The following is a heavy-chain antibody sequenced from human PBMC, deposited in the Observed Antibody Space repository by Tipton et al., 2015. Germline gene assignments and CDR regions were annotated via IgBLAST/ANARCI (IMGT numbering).Heavy chain of an antibody. J-gene: IGHJ4*02. CDR1: GGSISRYY. CDR2: IYYSGST. V-gene: IGHV4-59*01. D-gene: IGHD4-23*01. Sequence: GLVKPSETLSLTCTVSGGSISRYYWSWIRQPPGKGLEWIGYIYYSGSTNYNPSLKSRVTVLLDTSKTQFSLEMRSVTASDTAVYYCARARGRHGGLFDSWGQGTLVTVSS. CDR3: ARARGRHGGLFDS.